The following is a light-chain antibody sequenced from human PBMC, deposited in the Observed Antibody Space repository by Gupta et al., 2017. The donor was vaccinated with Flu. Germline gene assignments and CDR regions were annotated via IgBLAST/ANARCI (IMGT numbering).Light chain of an antibody. J-gene: IGKJ4*01. CDR3: QQYDNLPFT. CDR1: QDISYY. V-gene: IGKV1-33*01. Sequence: DIQMTQSPSSLSASVGDRVNITCQASQDISYYLNWFQQKPGTAPKLLMFDASNLEVGVPSTFSGSGSGTHFTLTISNLLPEDFAIYYCQQYDNLPFTFGGGTRV. CDR2: DAS.